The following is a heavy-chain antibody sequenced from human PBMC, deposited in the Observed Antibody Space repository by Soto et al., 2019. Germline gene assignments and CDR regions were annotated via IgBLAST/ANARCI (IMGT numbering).Heavy chain of an antibody. CDR3: ASSPTTVTTSTNYYYYYMDV. D-gene: IGHD4-4*01. CDR2: IYSGGST. CDR1: GFTVSSNY. V-gene: IGHV3-66*01. J-gene: IGHJ6*03. Sequence: PGGSLRLSCAASGFTVSSNYMSWVRQAPGKGLEWVSVIYSGGSTYYADSVKGRFTISRDNSKNTLYLQMNSLRAEDTAVYYCASSPTTVTTSTNYYYYYMDVWGKGTTVTVSS.